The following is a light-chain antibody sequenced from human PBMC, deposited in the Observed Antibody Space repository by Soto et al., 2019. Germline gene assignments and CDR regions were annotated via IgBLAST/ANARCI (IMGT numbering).Light chain of an antibody. CDR2: CAS. CDR1: QSIDNE. J-gene: IGKJ4*01. Sequence: EIVMTQSPATLSVSPGERATLSCRASQSIDNELDWYQQKPGQAPRLLIFCASTRATGIPVRFNGSGSGTLFTRTINSLLSEELAVSYCQQYHGRPPLTFGGGTNLEIQ. CDR3: QQYHGRPPLT. V-gene: IGKV3-15*01.